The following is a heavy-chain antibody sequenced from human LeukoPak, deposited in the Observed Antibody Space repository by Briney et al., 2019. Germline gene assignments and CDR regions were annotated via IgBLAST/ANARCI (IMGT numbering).Heavy chain of an antibody. V-gene: IGHV4-39*01. J-gene: IGHJ4*02. CDR2: IYYSGST. CDR3: ARLGWWDS. D-gene: IGHD2-15*01. CDR1: GDSVSNDKYY. Sequence: SETLSLTCTVSGDSVSNDKYYWGWIRQPPGKGLEWIGSIYYSGSTYYNPSLNSRVTISVDTSKNQFSLKLSSVNAADTAVDYCARLGWWDSWGQGTLVTVSS.